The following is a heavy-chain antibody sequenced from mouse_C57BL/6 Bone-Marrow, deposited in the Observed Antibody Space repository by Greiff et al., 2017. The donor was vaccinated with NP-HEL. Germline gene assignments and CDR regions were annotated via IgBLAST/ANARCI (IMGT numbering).Heavy chain of an antibody. J-gene: IGHJ3*01. V-gene: IGHV10-1*01. Sequence: EVQGVESGGGLVQPKGSLKLSCAASGFSFNTYAMNWVRQAPGKGLEWVARIRSKSNNYATYYADSVKDRFTISRDDSESMLYLQMNNLKTEDTAMYYCVRQGDGYYAWFAYWGQGTLVTVSA. D-gene: IGHD2-3*01. CDR2: IRSKSNNYAT. CDR3: VRQGDGYYAWFAY. CDR1: GFSFNTYA.